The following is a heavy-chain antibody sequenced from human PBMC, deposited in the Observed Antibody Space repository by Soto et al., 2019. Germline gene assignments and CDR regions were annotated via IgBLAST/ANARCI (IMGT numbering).Heavy chain of an antibody. Sequence: SETPSLTCTVSGASISGYYWSWIRKSAGKGLEWIGRIYATGTTDYNPSLKSRVMMSVDTSKKQFSLKLRSVTAADTAVYYCVRDGTKTLRDWFDPWGQGISVTVSS. J-gene: IGHJ5*02. V-gene: IGHV4-4*07. CDR1: GASISGYY. CDR2: IYATGTT. D-gene: IGHD1-1*01. CDR3: VRDGTKTLRDWFDP.